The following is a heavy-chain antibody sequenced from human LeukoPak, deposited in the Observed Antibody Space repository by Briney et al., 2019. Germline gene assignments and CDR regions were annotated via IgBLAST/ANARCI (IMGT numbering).Heavy chain of an antibody. Sequence: SETLSLTCAVSGDSIITNHWWSWVRQPPGKGLEWIGEIYHGGNTNYNPSLKSRVTISVDKSNNHFSLNLNSVTAADTAVYYCARVPSLYYYDSSGYYGGPAFDIWGQGTMVTVSS. V-gene: IGHV4-4*02. CDR3: ARVPSLYYYDSSGYYGGPAFDI. D-gene: IGHD3-22*01. CDR2: IYHGGNT. CDR1: GDSIITNHW. J-gene: IGHJ3*02.